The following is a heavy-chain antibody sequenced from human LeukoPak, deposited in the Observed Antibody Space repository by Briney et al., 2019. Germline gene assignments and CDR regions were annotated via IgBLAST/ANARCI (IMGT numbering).Heavy chain of an antibody. CDR1: GGTFSSYA. J-gene: IGHJ4*02. V-gene: IGHV1-69*13. CDR3: ARNRGRGTSRYFDY. Sequence: SVKVSCKASGGTFSSYAISWVRQSPGQGLEWMGGIIPIFGTANYAQRFQGRVTITADESTSTAYMELSSLRSEDTAVYYCARNRGRGTSRYFDYWGQGTLVTVSS. D-gene: IGHD1-7*01. CDR2: IIPIFGTA.